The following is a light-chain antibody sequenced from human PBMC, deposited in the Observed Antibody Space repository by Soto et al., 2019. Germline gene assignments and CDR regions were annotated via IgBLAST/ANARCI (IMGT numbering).Light chain of an antibody. V-gene: IGLV2-14*03. J-gene: IGLJ1*01. CDR2: EVT. Sequence: QSALTQPASVSGSPGQSITISCTGTSSDIGGYNYVSWYQQHPGKAPKLLIYEVTNRPSGVSDRFSGSKSDSTASLTISGLQADHEADYYCTSWTTNNIPYVLGTGTKVTVL. CDR1: SSDIGGYNY. CDR3: TSWTTNNIPYV.